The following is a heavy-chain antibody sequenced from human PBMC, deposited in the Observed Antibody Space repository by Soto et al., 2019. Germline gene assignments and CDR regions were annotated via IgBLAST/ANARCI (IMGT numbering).Heavy chain of an antibody. D-gene: IGHD6-13*01. Sequence: SETLSLTCTVSGDSITSSSFYWGWIRQPPGKGLEWIGVIYYSGSTYYNPSLKSRVTISVDTSKNQFSLKLSSVTAADTAVYYCASSEGYSSSWYKGYYYYGMDVWGQGTTVTVSS. V-gene: IGHV4-39*07. J-gene: IGHJ6*02. CDR1: GDSITSSSFY. CDR2: IYYSGST. CDR3: ASSEGYSSSWYKGYYYYGMDV.